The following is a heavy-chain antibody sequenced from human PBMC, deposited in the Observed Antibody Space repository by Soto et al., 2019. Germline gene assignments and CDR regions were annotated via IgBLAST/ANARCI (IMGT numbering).Heavy chain of an antibody. D-gene: IGHD6-19*01. CDR2: IIPVFGII. CDR1: GGNPSNSA. Sequence: QVHLLLQSGAEVKQPASSVKVACKASGGNPSNSAISWVRQAPGQGLEWMGGIIPVFGIISHAQNFQGRGTITADESTNTAYMALGSVTTEDTAVYFCAGGRIVVAGSSADYSMDVWGQVPTVTVSS. CDR3: AGGRIVVAGSSADYSMDV. V-gene: IGHV1-69*01. J-gene: IGHJ6*02.